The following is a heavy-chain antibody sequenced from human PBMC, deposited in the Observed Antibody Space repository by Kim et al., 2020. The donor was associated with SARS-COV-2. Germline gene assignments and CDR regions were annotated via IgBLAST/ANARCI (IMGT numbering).Heavy chain of an antibody. J-gene: IGHJ4*02. D-gene: IGHD2-21*01. CDR3: ASILGWSPHFDY. V-gene: IGHV4-34*01. CDR2: INHSGST. CDR1: GGSFSGYY. Sequence: SETLSLTCAVYGGSFSGYYWSWIRQPPGKGLEWIGEINHSGSTNYNPSLKSRVTISVDTSKNQFSLKLSSVTAADTAVYYCASILGWSPHFDYWGQGTLVTVSS.